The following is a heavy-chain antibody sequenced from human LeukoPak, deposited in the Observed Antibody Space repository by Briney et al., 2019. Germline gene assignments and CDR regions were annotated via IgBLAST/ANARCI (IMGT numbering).Heavy chain of an antibody. CDR1: GFTFSYYS. CDR3: AKGWTKYCSGGSCYSPLYYFDY. J-gene: IGHJ4*02. V-gene: IGHV3-48*01. D-gene: IGHD2-15*01. CDR2: ISSRSTTM. Sequence: PGGSLRLSCEASGFTFSYYSMNWVRQAPGKGLEWISYISSRSTTMYYADSVKGRFTISRDNSKNTLSLQMNSLRAEDTAVYYCAKGWTKYCSGGSCYSPLYYFDYWGQGTLVTVSS.